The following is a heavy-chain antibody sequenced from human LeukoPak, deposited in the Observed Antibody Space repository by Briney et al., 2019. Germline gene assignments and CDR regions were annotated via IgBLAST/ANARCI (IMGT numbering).Heavy chain of an antibody. CDR1: GFTFSGPA. Sequence: GGSLRLSCAASGFTFSGPAMHWVRPASGKGLEWVGRIRSKANSHATAYAASVKGRFTISRDDSKNTAYLQMNSLKTEDTAVYYCTRQDWRTDWGQGTLVTVSS. CDR2: IRSKANSHAT. D-gene: IGHD3/OR15-3a*01. CDR3: TRQDWRTD. V-gene: IGHV3-73*01. J-gene: IGHJ4*02.